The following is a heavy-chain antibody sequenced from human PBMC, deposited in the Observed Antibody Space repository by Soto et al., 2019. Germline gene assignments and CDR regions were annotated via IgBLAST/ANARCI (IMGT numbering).Heavy chain of an antibody. J-gene: IGHJ2*01. D-gene: IGHD3-22*01. CDR2: INTDHGDT. Sequence: KVSCKTSGYMFTTYGRTWVRQAPGQGLEWLGWINTDHGDTNYAQNLQGRVTMTADTSASTAYMELRSLRSDDTAEYDCARSVHLSSDSWGRSIWVTV. V-gene: IGHV1-18*01. CDR1: GYMFTTYG. CDR3: ARSVHLSSDS.